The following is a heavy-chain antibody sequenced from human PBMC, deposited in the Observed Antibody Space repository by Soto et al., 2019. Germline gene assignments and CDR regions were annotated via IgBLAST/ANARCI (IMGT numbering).Heavy chain of an antibody. J-gene: IGHJ4*02. D-gene: IGHD5-12*01. Sequence: QVQLVQSGAEVKKPGSSVKVSCKTSGGTFRNDIITWVRQAPGQGLEWIGRIIPLLDTTNYAQSFQGRVTITADKSTGTADMELNSLRSEDTAVYFCVRNSPIGSTFSGYDGIDYWGQGTLVTVSS. CDR1: GGTFRNDI. V-gene: IGHV1-69*08. CDR3: VRNSPIGSTFSGYDGIDY. CDR2: IIPLLDTT.